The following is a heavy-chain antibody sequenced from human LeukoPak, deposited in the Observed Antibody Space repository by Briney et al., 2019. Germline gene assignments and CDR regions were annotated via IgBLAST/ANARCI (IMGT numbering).Heavy chain of an antibody. V-gene: IGHV1-69*13. Sequence: ASVKVSCKASGGTFSSYAISWVRQAPGQGLEWMGRFIPIFGTANYAQKFQGRVTITPDESTSTAYLELSSLRSEDTAVYYCARGEFYCLGGSCYSENREDFDYRGQGTLVTVSS. D-gene: IGHD2-15*01. CDR2: FIPIFGTA. CDR3: ARGEFYCLGGSCYSENREDFDY. J-gene: IGHJ4*02. CDR1: GGTFSSYA.